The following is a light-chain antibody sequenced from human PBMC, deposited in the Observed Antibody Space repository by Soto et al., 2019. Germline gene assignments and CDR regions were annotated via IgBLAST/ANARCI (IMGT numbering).Light chain of an antibody. V-gene: IGKV3-20*01. Sequence: DIVLTQSPGTLSLSPGERATLSCRASQSFSSGYLAWYQQKPGQAPRLLIYGASTRATDIPHRFSGSDSWTEFTLTISRLEPEDFAVYYCHQYSSSPPYTFGQGTKLEI. CDR1: QSFSSGY. J-gene: IGKJ2*01. CDR3: HQYSSSPPYT. CDR2: GAS.